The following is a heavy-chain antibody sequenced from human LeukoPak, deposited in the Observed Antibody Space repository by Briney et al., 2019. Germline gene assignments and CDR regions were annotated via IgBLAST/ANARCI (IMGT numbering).Heavy chain of an antibody. D-gene: IGHD6-13*01. CDR1: GGSVSSGSYY. Sequence: PSETLSLTCTVSGGSVSSGSYYWSWIRQPPGKGLEWIGYVSYNGSTNSNPSLKSRVTISVDTSKNQFSLKLSSVTAADTAVYYCARGGAADYFDYWGQGTLVTVSS. J-gene: IGHJ4*02. CDR2: VSYNGST. V-gene: IGHV4-61*01. CDR3: ARGGAADYFDY.